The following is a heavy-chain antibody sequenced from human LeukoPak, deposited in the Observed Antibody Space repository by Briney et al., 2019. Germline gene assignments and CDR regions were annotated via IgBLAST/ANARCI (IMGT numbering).Heavy chain of an antibody. CDR1: GFTFDDYA. CDR3: AKDGDYGDYYYYGMDV. D-gene: IGHD4-17*01. J-gene: IGHJ6*02. V-gene: IGHV3-9*01. CDR2: ISWNSGSI. Sequence: QPGRSLRLSCAASGFTFDDYAMHWVRQAPGKGLEWVSGISWNSGSIGYADSVKGRFTISRDNAKNSLYLQMNSLRAEDTALYYCAKDGDYGDYYYYGMDVWGQGTTVTVSS.